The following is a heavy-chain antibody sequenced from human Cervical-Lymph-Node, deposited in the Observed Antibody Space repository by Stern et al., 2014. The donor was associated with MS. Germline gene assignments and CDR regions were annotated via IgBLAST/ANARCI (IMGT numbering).Heavy chain of an antibody. V-gene: IGHV4-31*03. CDR2: IYYSGRT. Sequence: QVQLQESGPGLVKPSQTLSLTCTVSGGSISSGNYYWSWIRQHPGRGLEWIGHIYYSGRTFDNASLKSRLTISDDPSKTQLSLRLSAFTAADTAVYYCARVGGTPVVPAANGWFAPWGQGTLVTVSS. D-gene: IGHD2-2*01. J-gene: IGHJ5*02. CDR3: ARVGGTPVVPAANGWFAP. CDR1: GGSISSGNYY.